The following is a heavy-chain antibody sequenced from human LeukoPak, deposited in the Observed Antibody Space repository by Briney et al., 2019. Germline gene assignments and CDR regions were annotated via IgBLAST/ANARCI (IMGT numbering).Heavy chain of an antibody. CDR1: GFTFSSYS. Sequence: GGSLRLSCAASGFTFSSYSMNWVRQAPGKGLEWVSSISSSSSYIYYADSVKGRFTISRDNSKNTLYLQMNSLRAEDTAVYYCAKDSRGYSYIFDYWGQGSLVTVSS. V-gene: IGHV3-21*01. CDR2: ISSSSSYI. J-gene: IGHJ4*02. D-gene: IGHD5-18*01. CDR3: AKDSRGYSYIFDY.